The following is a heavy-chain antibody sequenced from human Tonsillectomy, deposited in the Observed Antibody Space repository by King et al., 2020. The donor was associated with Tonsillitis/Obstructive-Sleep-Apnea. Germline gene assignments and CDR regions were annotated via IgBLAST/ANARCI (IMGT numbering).Heavy chain of an antibody. CDR1: GFTFSSYA. Sequence: VQLVESGGGVVQPGRSLRLSCAASGFTFSSYAMHWVRQAPGKGLEWVAVISYDGSNKYYADSVKGRFTISRDNSKNTLYLQMNSLRAEDTAVYYCASDLDGLPLPDDAVDIWGQGTMVTVSS. J-gene: IGHJ3*02. V-gene: IGHV3-30*04. D-gene: IGHD5-24*01. CDR2: ISYDGSNK. CDR3: ASDLDGLPLPDDAVDI.